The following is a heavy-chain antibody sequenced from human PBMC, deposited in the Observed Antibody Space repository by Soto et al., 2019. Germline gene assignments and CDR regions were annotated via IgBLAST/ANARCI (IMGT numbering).Heavy chain of an antibody. V-gene: IGHV3-15*01. CDR2: IKSKTDGGTT. CDR3: ARDLLSEKYHDNWFDP. Sequence: EVQLVESGGGLVKPGGSLRLSCAASGFTFSNAWMSWVRQAPGKGLEWVGRIKSKTDGGTTDYAAPVKGRFTISRDNAKNSLYLQMNSLRAEDTAVYYCARDLLSEKYHDNWFDPWGQGTLVTVSS. J-gene: IGHJ5*02. D-gene: IGHD2-2*01. CDR1: GFTFSNAW.